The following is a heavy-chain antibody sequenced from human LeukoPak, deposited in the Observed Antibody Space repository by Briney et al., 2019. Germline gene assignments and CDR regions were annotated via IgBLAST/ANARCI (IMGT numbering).Heavy chain of an antibody. CDR1: GFTVSSNY. CDR3: AQATAGRYEH. D-gene: IGHD1-26*01. CDR2: IYSGGST. J-gene: IGHJ1*01. Sequence: GGSLRLSCAASGFTVSSNYMSWVRQAPGKGLEWVSVIYSGGSTYYADSVKGRFTISRDNSKNTLYLQLNSLRADDTAVFYCAQATAGRYEHWGQGTLVTVSS. V-gene: IGHV3-53*01.